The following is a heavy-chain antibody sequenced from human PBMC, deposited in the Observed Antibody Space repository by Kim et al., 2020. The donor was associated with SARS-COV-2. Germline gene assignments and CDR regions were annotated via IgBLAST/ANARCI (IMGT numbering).Heavy chain of an antibody. CDR1: GGSISSGSYY. D-gene: IGHD2-21*02. CDR3: ARDGGNSGTFDY. J-gene: IGHJ4*02. CDR2: IYTSGST. Sequence: SETLSLTCTVSGGSISSGSYYWSWIRQPAGKGLEWIGRIYTSGSTSYNPSLKSRVTLSVDTSKNQFSLKLTSVTAADTAVYYCARDGGNSGTFDYWGQGTLATVSS. V-gene: IGHV4-61*02.